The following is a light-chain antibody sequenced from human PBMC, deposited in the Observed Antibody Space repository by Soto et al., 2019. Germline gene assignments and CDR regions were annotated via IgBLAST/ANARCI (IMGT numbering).Light chain of an antibody. CDR2: EVT. V-gene: IGLV2-8*01. CDR1: ASDVGVYNY. CDR3: SSYAGSRTLDV. Sequence: QSSLTQPPSASGSLGQSVTISCTGTASDVGVYNYVSWYQQHPGKAPKLMIYEVTKRPSGVPDRFSGSKSGNTASLTVSGLQAEDEADYYCSSYAGSRTLDVFGTGTKVTV. J-gene: IGLJ1*01.